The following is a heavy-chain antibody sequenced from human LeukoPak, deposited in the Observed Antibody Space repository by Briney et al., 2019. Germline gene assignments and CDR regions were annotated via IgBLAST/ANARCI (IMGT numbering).Heavy chain of an antibody. J-gene: IGHJ5*02. V-gene: IGHV1-8*03. CDR3: ARARPYYDFWSGYFP. CDR2: MNPNSGNT. CDR1: GYTFTSYD. D-gene: IGHD3-3*01. Sequence: ASVKVSCKASGYTFTSYDINWVRQATGQGLEWMGWMNPNSGNTGYAQKFQGRVTITRNTSISTAYMELSSLRSEDTAMYYCARARPYYDFWSGYFPWGQGTLVTVSS.